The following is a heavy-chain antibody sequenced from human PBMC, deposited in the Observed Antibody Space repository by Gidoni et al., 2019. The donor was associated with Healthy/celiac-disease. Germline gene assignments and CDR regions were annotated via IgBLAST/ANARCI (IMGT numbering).Heavy chain of an antibody. CDR1: GGSISSSSYY. V-gene: IGHV4-39*07. D-gene: IGHD6-19*01. CDR2: IYYSGST. CDR3: ARDRAGTFDY. J-gene: IGHJ4*02. Sequence: LQLQESGPGLVKPSETLSLTCTVSGGSISSSSYYWGWIRQPPGKGLEWIGSIYYSGSTYYTPSLKSRVTISVDTSKNQFSLKLSSVTAADTAVYYCARDRAGTFDYWGQGTLVTVSS.